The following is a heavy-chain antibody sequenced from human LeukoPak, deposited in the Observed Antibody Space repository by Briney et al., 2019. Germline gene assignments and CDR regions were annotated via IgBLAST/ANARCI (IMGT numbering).Heavy chain of an antibody. V-gene: IGHV3-21*01. D-gene: IGHD3-3*01. J-gene: IGHJ4*02. CDR3: ARDLIDFWSSYYYYFDY. CDR1: GFTFSSYS. CDR2: ISSSSSYI. Sequence: GGSLRLSCAASGFTFSSYSMDWVRQAPGKGLEWVSSISSSSSYIYYADSVKGRFTISRDNAKNSLYLQMNSLRAEDTAVYYCARDLIDFWSSYYYYFDYWGQGTLVTVSS.